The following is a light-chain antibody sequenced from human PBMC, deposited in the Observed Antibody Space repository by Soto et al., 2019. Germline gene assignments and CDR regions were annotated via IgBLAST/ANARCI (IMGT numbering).Light chain of an antibody. CDR1: SSDIGTYNS. CDR3: CSYTSTYTLV. CDR2: EVI. V-gene: IGLV2-14*01. Sequence: QSVLTQPASVSGSPGQSITISCTGTSSDIGTYNSVSWYQHHPGKAPKLLIFEVIDRPSGVSDRFSGSKSGNTASLTISSLQPEDEADYYCCSYTSTYTLVFGGGTKVTVL. J-gene: IGLJ3*02.